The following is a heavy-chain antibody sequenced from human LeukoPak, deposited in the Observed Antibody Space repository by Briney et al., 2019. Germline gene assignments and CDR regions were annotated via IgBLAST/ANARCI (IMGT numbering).Heavy chain of an antibody. CDR3: ARVDNRRFDY. J-gene: IGHJ4*02. V-gene: IGHV1-69*13. Sequence: ASVKVSCKASGGTFSSYAISWVRQAPGQGLEWIGGIIPIFGTANYAQKFQGRVTITADESTSTAYMELSSLRSEDTAVYYCARVDNRRFDYWGQGTLVTVSS. CDR1: GGTFSSYA. D-gene: IGHD2-2*03. CDR2: IIPIFGTA.